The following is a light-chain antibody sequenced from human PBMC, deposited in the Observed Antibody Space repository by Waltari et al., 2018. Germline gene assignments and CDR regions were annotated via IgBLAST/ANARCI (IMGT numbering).Light chain of an antibody. Sequence: EIVLTQSPGTLSLSPGERATLSCRASQIISNNYLAWYQAKPGQAPRLLLYGRSHRATGIPDRFSGGGSGTDFTLTISRLEPEDFAVYYCQQFGGSPKYTFGQGTKLEIK. CDR1: QIISNNY. CDR2: GRS. V-gene: IGKV3-20*01. CDR3: QQFGGSPKYT. J-gene: IGKJ2*01.